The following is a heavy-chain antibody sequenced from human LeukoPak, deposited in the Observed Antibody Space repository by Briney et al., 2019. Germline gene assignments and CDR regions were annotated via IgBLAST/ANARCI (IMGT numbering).Heavy chain of an antibody. D-gene: IGHD3-3*01. V-gene: IGHV1-69*13. CDR2: IIPIFGTA. CDR1: GGTFSSYA. Sequence: SVKVSCKASGGTFSSYAISWVRQAPGQGLEWTGGIIPIFGTANYAQKFQGRVTITADESTSTAYMELSSLRSEDTAVYYCARDRIVGRPLNYDFWSGSYYYGMDVWGQGTTVTVSS. CDR3: ARDRIVGRPLNYDFWSGSYYYGMDV. J-gene: IGHJ6*02.